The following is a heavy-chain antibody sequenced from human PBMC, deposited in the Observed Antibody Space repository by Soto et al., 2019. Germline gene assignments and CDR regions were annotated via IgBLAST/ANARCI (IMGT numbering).Heavy chain of an antibody. CDR1: GGSISSGGSY. J-gene: IGHJ1*01. D-gene: IGHD1-26*01. CDR3: ATRSSPYAEYFQH. V-gene: IGHV4-31*03. CDR2: IYYSGGT. Sequence: QVQLQESGPGLVKPSQTLSLTCTVSGGSISSGGSYWTWIRQPPGKGLEWVGYIYYSGGTYYNPSLKRRLTISVDTSKNQFSPMLSSLTAADTAVYYCATRSSPYAEYFQHWGQGTLVTVSS.